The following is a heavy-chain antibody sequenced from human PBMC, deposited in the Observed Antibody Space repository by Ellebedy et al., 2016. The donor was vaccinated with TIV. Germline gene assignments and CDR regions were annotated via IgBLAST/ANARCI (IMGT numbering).Heavy chain of an antibody. CDR2: IIPILDIA. V-gene: IGHV1-69*04. D-gene: IGHD3-10*01. J-gene: IGHJ5*02. CDR1: GGTFSSYA. CDR3: ARGISGSGNYYPNWFDP. Sequence: AASVKVSCKASGGTFSSYAVSWVRQAPGQGLEWMGRIIPILDIANYAQKFQGRVTITADKSTTTAYMELSSLRSEDTAVDFCARGISGSGNYYPNWFDPWGQGTLVTVSS.